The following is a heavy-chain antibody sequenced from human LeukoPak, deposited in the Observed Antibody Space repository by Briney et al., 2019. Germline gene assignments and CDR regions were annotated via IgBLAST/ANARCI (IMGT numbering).Heavy chain of an antibody. V-gene: IGHV5-51*01. J-gene: IGHJ4*02. D-gene: IGHD3-22*01. CDR1: GYTFINYW. Sequence: GESLKISCKGFGYTFINYWIGWVRQMPGKGLEWMGIIYPGDSDTRYSPSFQGQVTISADKSISTAYLQWSSLKASDTAMYYCARLSPSYDSSGLPFDYWGQGTLVTVSS. CDR3: ARLSPSYDSSGLPFDY. CDR2: IYPGDSDT.